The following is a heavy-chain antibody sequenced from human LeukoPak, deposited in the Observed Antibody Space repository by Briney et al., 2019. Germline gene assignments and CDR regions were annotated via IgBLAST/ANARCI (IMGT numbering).Heavy chain of an antibody. D-gene: IGHD3-9*01. CDR2: INPSDGST. CDR1: GCTFTTYY. Sequence: ASVKVSCKASGCTFTTYYVHWVRQAPGQGLEWMGIINPSDGSTTYAQKFRGRLTMTRDMSTSTVYMELSSLRSEDTAVYYCARGSRPVYNLLTGKRYFDYWGQGTLLTVSS. V-gene: IGHV1-46*01. CDR3: ARGSRPVYNLLTGKRYFDY. J-gene: IGHJ4*02.